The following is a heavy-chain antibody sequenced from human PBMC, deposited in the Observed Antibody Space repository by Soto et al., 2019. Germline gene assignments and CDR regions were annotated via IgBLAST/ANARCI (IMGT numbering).Heavy chain of an antibody. Sequence: PSETLSLTCTVSGDSVSKYYWNWIRQPAGKGLEWIGRIHSTRSPNYNPSLKSRVTMSVDTSKNQFSLKLNLTSVTAADTAVYYCARRPAYGDYANLDTWGQGTLVTVSS. D-gene: IGHD4-17*01. J-gene: IGHJ5*02. CDR1: GDSVSKYY. V-gene: IGHV4-4*07. CDR2: IHSTRSP. CDR3: ARRPAYGDYANLDT.